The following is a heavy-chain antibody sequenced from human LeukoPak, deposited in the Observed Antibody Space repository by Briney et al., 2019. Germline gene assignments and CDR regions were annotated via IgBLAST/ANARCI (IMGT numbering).Heavy chain of an antibody. D-gene: IGHD3-22*01. CDR2: IWYDGSNK. V-gene: IGHV3-33*08. J-gene: IGHJ4*02. Sequence: GGSLRLSCAASGFTFSSYWMSWVRQAPGKGLEWVAVIWYDGSNKYYADSVKGRFTISRDNSKNTLYLQMNSLRAEDTAVYYCARGVGGRVVVILDYWGQGTLVTVSS. CDR3: ARGVGGRVVVILDY. CDR1: GFTFSSYW.